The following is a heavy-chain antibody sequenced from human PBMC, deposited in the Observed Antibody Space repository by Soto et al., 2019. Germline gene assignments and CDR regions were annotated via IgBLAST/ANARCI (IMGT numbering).Heavy chain of an antibody. CDR1: GFTFSSYA. Sequence: EVQLLESGGGLVQPGGSLRLSCAASGFTFSSYAMIWVRQAPGKGLEWVSAISASVGSTYYADSVKGRFTISRDNSKNTLYLQMSNLRAEDTAVYYCAKTMAAAPTGYWGQGTLVTVSS. V-gene: IGHV3-23*01. CDR2: ISASVGST. CDR3: AKTMAAAPTGY. J-gene: IGHJ4*02. D-gene: IGHD6-13*01.